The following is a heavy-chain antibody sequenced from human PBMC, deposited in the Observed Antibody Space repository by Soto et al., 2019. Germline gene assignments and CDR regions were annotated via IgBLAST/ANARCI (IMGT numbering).Heavy chain of an antibody. D-gene: IGHD3-16*01. Sequence: QVQLVESGGGVVQPGRSLRLSCAASGFTFSSYGMHWVRQAPGKGLEWVAVIWYDGSNKYYADSVKGRFTISRDNSKNTLYLQMNSLRAEATAVYYCARDQMITFGGANWFDPWGQGTLVTVSS. CDR1: GFTFSSYG. CDR2: IWYDGSNK. V-gene: IGHV3-33*01. J-gene: IGHJ5*02. CDR3: ARDQMITFGGANWFDP.